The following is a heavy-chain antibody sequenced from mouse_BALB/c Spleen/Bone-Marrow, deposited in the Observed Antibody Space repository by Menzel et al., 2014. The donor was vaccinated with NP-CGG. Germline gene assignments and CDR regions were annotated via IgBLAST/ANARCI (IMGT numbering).Heavy chain of an antibody. CDR2: IYPGDGDT. CDR1: GYAFSSSW. CDR3: ARWGLRRYFDY. J-gene: IGHJ2*01. Sequence: QVQLQQSGPELVKPGASVKISCKASGYAFSSSWMNWVKPRPGQGLEWIGRIYPGDGDTNYNGKFKGKATLTADKSSSTAYMQLSRLTSADSAVYFCARWGLRRYFDYWGQGTPLTGSS. D-gene: IGHD2-2*01. V-gene: IGHV1-82*01.